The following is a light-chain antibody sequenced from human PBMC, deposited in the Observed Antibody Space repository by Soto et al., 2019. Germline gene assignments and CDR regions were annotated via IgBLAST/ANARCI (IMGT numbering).Light chain of an antibody. Sequence: IQMTQSPSSMSASVGYRVTITCWASQTITTYLNWYQQKPGKAPKILMYVASSLQSGVPSRFSGSGSGTDFTLTISSLKNEDFATYYCQQSYSTTPTFGQGTKVDIK. CDR3: QQSYSTTPT. J-gene: IGKJ1*01. V-gene: IGKV1-39*01. CDR1: QTITTY. CDR2: VAS.